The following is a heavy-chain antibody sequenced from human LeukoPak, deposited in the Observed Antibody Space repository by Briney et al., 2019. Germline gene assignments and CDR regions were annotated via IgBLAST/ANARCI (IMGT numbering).Heavy chain of an antibody. Sequence: PGRSLRLSCAASGFTFSSYAMHWVRQAPGKGLEWVAVISYDGSNKYYADSVKGRFTISRDNAKNSLYLQMNSLRAEDTAVYCCARGMEHQWLRAFDIWGQGTMVTVSS. D-gene: IGHD6-19*01. J-gene: IGHJ3*02. V-gene: IGHV3-30-3*01. CDR3: ARGMEHQWLRAFDI. CDR2: ISYDGSNK. CDR1: GFTFSSYA.